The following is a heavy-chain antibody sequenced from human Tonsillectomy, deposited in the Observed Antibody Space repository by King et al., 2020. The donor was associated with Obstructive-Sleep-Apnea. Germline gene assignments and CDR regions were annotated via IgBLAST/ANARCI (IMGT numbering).Heavy chain of an antibody. CDR3: AGGPDILTGYYNRYFDY. V-gene: IGHV4-34*01. D-gene: IGHD3-9*01. CDR1: GGSFSGYY. CDR2: INHSEST. J-gene: IGHJ4*02. Sequence: VQLQQWGAGLLKPSETLSLTCAVYGGSFSGYYWSWIRQPPGKGLEWIGEINHSESTNYNPSRKSRVTISVDTSKNQFSLKLSSVTAADTAVYYCAGGPDILTGYYNRYFDYWGQGTLVTVSS.